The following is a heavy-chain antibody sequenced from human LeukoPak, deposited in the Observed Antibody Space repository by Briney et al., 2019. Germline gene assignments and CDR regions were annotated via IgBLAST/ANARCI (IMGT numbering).Heavy chain of an antibody. CDR1: GYTFTGYY. D-gene: IGHD3-22*01. J-gene: IGHJ3*02. V-gene: IGHV1-2*02. Sequence: ASVKVSCKASGYTFTGYYMHWVRQAPGQGLEWMGWINPNSGGTNYAQKFQGRVTMTKDTSISTAYMELSRLRSDDTAVYYCARGLYDSSGYYYSDAFDIWGQGTMVTVSS. CDR3: ARGLYDSSGYYYSDAFDI. CDR2: INPNSGGT.